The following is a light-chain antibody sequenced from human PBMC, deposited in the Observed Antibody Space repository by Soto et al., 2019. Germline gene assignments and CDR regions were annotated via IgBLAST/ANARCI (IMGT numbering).Light chain of an antibody. CDR1: QSVSSRY. V-gene: IGKV3-20*01. CDR2: GAS. J-gene: IGKJ4*01. Sequence: EIVLTQSPGTLSLSPGERATLSCRASQSVSSRYVAWYQHKPGQAPRLLIYGASSRATGIPDRFSGSGSGTDFTVTIGRLEPEDFAVYYCHQYDSSPLTFGGGTKVEIK. CDR3: HQYDSSPLT.